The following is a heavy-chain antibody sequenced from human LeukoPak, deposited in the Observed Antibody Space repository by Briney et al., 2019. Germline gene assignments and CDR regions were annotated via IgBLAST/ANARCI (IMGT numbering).Heavy chain of an antibody. D-gene: IGHD3-3*01. V-gene: IGHV4-59*01. Sequence: SETLSLTCSVSGGSISGYYWSWIRQPPGKGLEWIGDMYYSGSTNYNPSLKSRVTISVDTSKKQISLKLNSVTAADTAVYYCARGTVFGVVTNWFDPWGQGTLVTVSS. CDR2: MYYSGST. J-gene: IGHJ5*02. CDR3: ARGTVFGVVTNWFDP. CDR1: GGSISGYY.